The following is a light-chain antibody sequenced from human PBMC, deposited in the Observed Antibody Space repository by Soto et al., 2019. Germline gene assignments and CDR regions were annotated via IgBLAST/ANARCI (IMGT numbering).Light chain of an antibody. J-gene: IGKJ1*01. CDR1: QSISSSY. CDR3: QQYGSSGT. CDR2: GAS. Sequence: TQSPSSLSASVEDRVIITCRASQSISSSYLAWYQQKPGQAPRLLIYGASSRATGTPDRFSGSGSGTDFTLTISRLEPEDFAVYYCQQYGSSGTFGQGTKVDI. V-gene: IGKV3-20*01.